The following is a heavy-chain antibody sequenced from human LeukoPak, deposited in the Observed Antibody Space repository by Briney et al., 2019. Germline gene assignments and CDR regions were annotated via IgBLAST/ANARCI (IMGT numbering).Heavy chain of an antibody. CDR2: INSDGSST. D-gene: IGHD2-2*01. V-gene: IGHV3-74*01. CDR3: ARDYFNCSSTSCQSYYYYYYMDV. J-gene: IGHJ6*03. CDR1: GFTFSSYW. Sequence: GGSLRLSYAASGFTFSSYWMHWVRQAPGKGLVWVSRINSDGSSTSYADSVKGRFTISRDNAKNTLYLQMNSLRAEDTAAYYCARDYFNCSSTSCQSYYYYYYMDVWGKGTTVTVSS.